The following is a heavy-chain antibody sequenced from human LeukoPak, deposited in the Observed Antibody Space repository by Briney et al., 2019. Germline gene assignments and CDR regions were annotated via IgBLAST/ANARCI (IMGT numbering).Heavy chain of an antibody. CDR1: GGSISSYY. D-gene: IGHD2-2*01. Sequence: SETLSLTCTVSGGSISSYYWSWIRQPPGKGLEWIGYIYYSGSTNYNPSLKSRVTISVDTSKNQFSLKLSSVTAADTAVYYCAGGEVGVPDYYFDYWGQGTLVTVSS. CDR3: AGGEVGVPDYYFDY. J-gene: IGHJ4*02. CDR2: IYYSGST. V-gene: IGHV4-59*01.